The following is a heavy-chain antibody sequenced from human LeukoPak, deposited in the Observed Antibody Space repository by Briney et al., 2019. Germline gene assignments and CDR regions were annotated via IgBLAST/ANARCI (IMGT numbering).Heavy chain of an antibody. V-gene: IGHV3-23*01. D-gene: IGHD5-18*01. CDR2: ISATGTTI. J-gene: IGHJ4*02. CDR1: EFTFSSYN. CDR3: AKDLRGYSYSD. Sequence: PGGSLRLSCAASEFTFSSYNMNWVRQAPGKGLEWLSYISATGTTIYYADSVKGRFTISRDNSKNTLYLQMNSLRAEDTAVYYCAKDLRGYSYSDWGQGTLVTVSS.